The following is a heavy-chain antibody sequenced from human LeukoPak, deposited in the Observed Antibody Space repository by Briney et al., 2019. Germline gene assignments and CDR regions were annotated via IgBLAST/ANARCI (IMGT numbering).Heavy chain of an antibody. CDR2: IYYSGST. J-gene: IGHJ4*02. CDR3: ARVSGYSYGYPFDY. CDR1: GGSISSYY. V-gene: IGHV4-59*01. Sequence: PSETLSLTCTVSGGSISSYYWSWIRQPPGKGLEWIGYIYYSGSTNYNPSLKSRVTISLDKSKNQFSLELSSVTAADTAVYYCARVSGYSYGYPFDYWGQGTLVTVSS. D-gene: IGHD5-18*01.